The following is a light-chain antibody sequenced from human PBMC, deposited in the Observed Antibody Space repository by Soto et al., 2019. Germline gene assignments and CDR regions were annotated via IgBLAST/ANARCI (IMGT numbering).Light chain of an antibody. CDR1: RRVSNY. J-gene: IGKJ5*01. Sequence: EIVLTQSPATLSLSPGESATRSCSASRRVSNYFAWYQQKPGQAPRLLIYDASSRPTDIPARFRGSGSGPDFTLTSSSLAPEDFALYSCQQRINWPITFGQGTRLEIK. CDR3: QQRINWPIT. CDR2: DAS. V-gene: IGKV3-11*01.